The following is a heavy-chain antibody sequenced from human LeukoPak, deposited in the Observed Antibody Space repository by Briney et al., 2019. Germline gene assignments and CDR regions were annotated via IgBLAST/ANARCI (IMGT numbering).Heavy chain of an antibody. V-gene: IGHV3-48*02. Sequence: GGSLRLSCAASGFTFSSYSMNWVRQAPGKGLEWVSSITSSSSTIYYADSVKGRFTISRDNAKNSLYLQMNSLRDGDTAVYYCARFIAAAGKSLDYWGQGTLVTVSS. CDR1: GFTFSSYS. D-gene: IGHD6-13*01. CDR2: ITSSSSTI. CDR3: ARFIAAAGKSLDY. J-gene: IGHJ4*02.